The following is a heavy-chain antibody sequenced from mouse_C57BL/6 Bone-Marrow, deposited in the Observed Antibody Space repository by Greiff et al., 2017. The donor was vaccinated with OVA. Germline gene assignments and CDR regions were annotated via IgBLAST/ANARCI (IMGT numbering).Heavy chain of an antibody. CDR3: AGEGIMEY. J-gene: IGHJ4*01. CDR1: GYTFTDHT. CDR2: IYPRDGST. Sequence: VKLVESDAELVKPGASVKISCKASGYTFTDHTIHWMKQRPEQGLEWIGYIYPRDGSTKYTEKFKGKATLTADKSSSTAYMQLNSLTSEDSAVYCGAGEGIMEYWGQGTSVTVSS. V-gene: IGHV1-78*01.